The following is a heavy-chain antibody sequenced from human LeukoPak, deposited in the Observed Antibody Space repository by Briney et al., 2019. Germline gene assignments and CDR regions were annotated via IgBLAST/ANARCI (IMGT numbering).Heavy chain of an antibody. J-gene: IGHJ3*02. Sequence: GGTLRLSCAASGFAFSSYSMNWVRQAPGKGLEWLSYISSSSSSIYYADSVKGRFTISRDNAKNSLYLQMNSLVDEDTAVYYCASTDFGDYVDVFDIWGQGTMVTVSS. V-gene: IGHV3-48*02. CDR3: ASTDFGDYVDVFDI. CDR2: ISSSSSSI. D-gene: IGHD4-17*01. CDR1: GFAFSSYS.